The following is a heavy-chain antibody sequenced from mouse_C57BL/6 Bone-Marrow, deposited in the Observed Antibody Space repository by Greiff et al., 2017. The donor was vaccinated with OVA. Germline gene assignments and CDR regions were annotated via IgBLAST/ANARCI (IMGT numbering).Heavy chain of an antibody. CDR1: GFSLTSYG. V-gene: IGHV2-5*01. Sequence: QVQLKQSGPGLVQPSQSLSITCTVSGFSLTSYGVHWVRQSPGKGLEWLGVIWRGGSTDYNAAFMSRLSITKDNSKSQVFFKMNSLQADDTAIYYCAKNYYYGRGYYYAMDYWGQGPSVTVSS. J-gene: IGHJ4*01. CDR3: AKNYYYGRGYYYAMDY. CDR2: IWRGGST. D-gene: IGHD1-1*01.